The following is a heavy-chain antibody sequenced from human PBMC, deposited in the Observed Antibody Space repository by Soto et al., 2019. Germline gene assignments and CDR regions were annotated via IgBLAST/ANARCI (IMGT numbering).Heavy chain of an antibody. CDR2: IRRSSSNI. CDR3: ARDLKVAGAGTGYYYYGMDV. J-gene: IGHJ6*02. V-gene: IGHV3-21*01. D-gene: IGHD6-13*01. CDR1: GFNFSSYS. Sequence: EVQLVESGGGLVKPGGSLRLSCAASGFNFSSYSMNWVRQAPGKGLEWVSSIRRSSSNIYYVDSVKGRFTISLDNAENALDLQMNSLRAEDAAGYYCARDLKVAGAGTGYYYYGMDVWGQGTTVTVSS.